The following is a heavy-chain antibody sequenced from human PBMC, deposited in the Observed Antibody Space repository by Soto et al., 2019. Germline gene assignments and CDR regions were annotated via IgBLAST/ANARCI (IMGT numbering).Heavy chain of an antibody. J-gene: IGHJ3*02. D-gene: IGHD2-15*01. Sequence: QVQLVQSGAEVKKPGASVKVSCKASGYTFTSYDINWVRQATGQGLEWMGWMNPNSGNTGYAQKFQGRVTMTRNTSISTAYMELSSRRSEDTAVYYCARGTGRCSGGICYSKEDVAFDIWGQGTMVTVSS. V-gene: IGHV1-8*01. CDR2: MNPNSGNT. CDR3: ARGTGRCSGGICYSKEDVAFDI. CDR1: GYTFTSYD.